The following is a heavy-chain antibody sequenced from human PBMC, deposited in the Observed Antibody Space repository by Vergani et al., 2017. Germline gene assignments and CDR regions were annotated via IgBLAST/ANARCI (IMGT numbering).Heavy chain of an antibody. Sequence: EVQLVESGGGLVQPGGSLRLSCADSGFTFSSYSMNWVRQAPGKGLEWVSYISSSSSTIYYADSVKGRFTISRDNAKNSLYLQMNSLRAEDTAVYYCARDRPRAAYCGGDCRGAFDIWGQGTMVTVSS. D-gene: IGHD2-21*02. V-gene: IGHV3-48*01. CDR1: GFTFSSYS. CDR2: ISSSSSTI. J-gene: IGHJ3*02. CDR3: ARDRPRAAYCGGDCRGAFDI.